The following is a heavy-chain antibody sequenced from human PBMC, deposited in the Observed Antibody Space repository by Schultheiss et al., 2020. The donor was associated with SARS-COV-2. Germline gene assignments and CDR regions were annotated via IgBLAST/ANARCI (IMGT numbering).Heavy chain of an antibody. CDR2: IGGSGGST. Sequence: GGSLRLSCAASGFTFSTYAMNWVRQAPGKGLEWVSDIGGSGGSTYYADSVKGRFTISRDNSKNTLYLQMNSLRAEDTAVYYCAKADSAPGDILTGYPGPFDYWGQGTLVTVSS. V-gene: IGHV3-23*01. CDR1: GFTFSTYA. J-gene: IGHJ4*02. D-gene: IGHD3-9*01. CDR3: AKADSAPGDILTGYPGPFDY.